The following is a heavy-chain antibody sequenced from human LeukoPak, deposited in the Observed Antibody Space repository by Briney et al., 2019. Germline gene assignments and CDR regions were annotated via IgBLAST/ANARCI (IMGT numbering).Heavy chain of an antibody. CDR2: IYYSGST. V-gene: IGHV4-39*07. Sequence: SSETLSLTCTVSGGSISTSNYYWGWIRQPPGKGLEWIGSIYYSGSTYYNPSLKSRVTISVDTSKNQFSLKLSSVTAADTAVYYCARDSSSWYDLDYWGQGTLVTVSS. CDR1: GGSISTSNYY. J-gene: IGHJ4*02. D-gene: IGHD6-13*01. CDR3: ARDSSSWYDLDY.